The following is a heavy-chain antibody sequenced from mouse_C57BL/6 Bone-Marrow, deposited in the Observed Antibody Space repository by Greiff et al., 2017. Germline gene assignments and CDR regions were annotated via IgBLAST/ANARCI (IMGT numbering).Heavy chain of an antibody. CDR1: GYTFTSYW. D-gene: IGHD2-1*01. V-gene: IGHV1-53*01. CDR3: ARGNGNYAGFAY. J-gene: IGHJ3*01. CDR2: INPSNGGT. Sequence: QVQLQQPGTELVKPGASVKLSCKASGYTFTSYWMHWVKQRPGQGLEWIGNINPSNGGTNYNEKFKSKATLTVDKSSSTAYMQLSSLTSEDSAVYFCARGNGNYAGFAYWGQGTLVTVSA.